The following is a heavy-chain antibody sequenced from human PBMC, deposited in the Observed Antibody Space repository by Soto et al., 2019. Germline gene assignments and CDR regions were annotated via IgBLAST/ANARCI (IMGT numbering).Heavy chain of an antibody. CDR1: GGSISSGGYY. V-gene: IGHV4-31*03. D-gene: IGHD6-6*01. J-gene: IGHJ5*02. CDR3: ASCSFSSRSSWFDL. Sequence: PSRNLALTSTVSGGSISSGGYYWSWIRQHPGKGLEWIGYIYYSGRTYYNPSLHSRVSIAVDTTENQFSLKLTSVTAADTSVYYCASCSFSSRSSWFDLCGRGTLDTVSS. CDR2: IYYSGRT.